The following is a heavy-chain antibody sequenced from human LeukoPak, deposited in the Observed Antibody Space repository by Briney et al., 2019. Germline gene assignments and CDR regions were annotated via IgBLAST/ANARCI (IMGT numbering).Heavy chain of an antibody. J-gene: IGHJ4*02. CDR2: ITSSGATT. V-gene: IGHV3-11*01. D-gene: IGHD4/OR15-4a*01. CDR3: ARDPDYGDPY. Sequence: GRSLRLSCSASGFSFTDSYMNWFSLSPEKGQEWIAYITSSGATTEYADSVKGRFTISRVNAKNSLYLQMNSLRPDDTAVYYCARDPDYGDPYWGQGTLVTVSS. CDR1: GFSFTDSY.